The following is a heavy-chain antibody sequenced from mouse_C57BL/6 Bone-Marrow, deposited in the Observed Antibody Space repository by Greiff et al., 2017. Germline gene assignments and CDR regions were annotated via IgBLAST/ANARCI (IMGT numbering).Heavy chain of an antibody. CDR3: ARHDGQGAMDY. V-gene: IGHV5-12*01. CDR1: GFTFSDYY. CDR2: ISNGGGST. D-gene: IGHD2-3*01. J-gene: IGHJ4*01. Sequence: EVKLVESGGGLVQPGGSLKLSCAASGFTFSDYYMYWVRQTPEKRLEWVAYISNGGGSTYYPDTVKGRFTISRDNAKNTLYLQMSRLKSEDTAMYYCARHDGQGAMDYWGQGTSVTVSS.